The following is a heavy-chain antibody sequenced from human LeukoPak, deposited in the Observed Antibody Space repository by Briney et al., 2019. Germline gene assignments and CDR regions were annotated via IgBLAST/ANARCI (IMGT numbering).Heavy chain of an antibody. CDR3: AREGPNSGSYSDY. V-gene: IGHV1-46*01. CDR2: INPRGGST. D-gene: IGHD1-26*01. CDR1: GYTFTSYY. J-gene: IGHJ4*02. Sequence: ASVKVSCKASGYTFTSYYMHWVRQAPGQGPEWMGIINPRGGSTDYSQKFQGRVTMTRNTSISTAYMELSSLRSEDTAVYYCAREGPNSGSYSDYWGQGTLVTVSS.